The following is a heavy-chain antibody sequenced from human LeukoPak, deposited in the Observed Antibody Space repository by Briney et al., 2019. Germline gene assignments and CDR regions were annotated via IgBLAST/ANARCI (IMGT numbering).Heavy chain of an antibody. CDR2: MSNSGST. CDR1: GGSISSSNSY. V-gene: IGHV4-39*07. Sequence: SETLSLTCTVFGGSISSSNSYWGWIRQPPGRGLEWIGSMSNSGSTYYNPSLNSRVTISVDTSKNQFSLKVSSVTAADTAVYYCARGLSIAAGANWGQGTLVTVSS. J-gene: IGHJ4*02. CDR3: ARGLSIAAGAN. D-gene: IGHD6-13*01.